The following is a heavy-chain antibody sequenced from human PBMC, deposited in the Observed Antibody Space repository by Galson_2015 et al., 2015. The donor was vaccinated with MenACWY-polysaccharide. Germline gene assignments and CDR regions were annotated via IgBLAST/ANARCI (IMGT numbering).Heavy chain of an antibody. CDR1: GFTFSSYD. V-gene: IGHV3-23*01. CDR2: VSGSGSST. J-gene: IGHJ4*02. D-gene: IGHD3-10*01. Sequence: SLRLSCAASGFTFSSYDMSWVRQAPGKGLEWVSNVSGSGSSTYYADSVKGRFTISRDNSKNTLYLQMDSLRAEDTAVYYCSKDGVACPISFFDFWGQGTLVTVSS. CDR3: SKDGVACPISFFDF.